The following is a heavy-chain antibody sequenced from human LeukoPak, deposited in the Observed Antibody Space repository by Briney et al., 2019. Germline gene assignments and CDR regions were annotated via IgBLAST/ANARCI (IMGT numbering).Heavy chain of an antibody. CDR2: INPNSGGT. V-gene: IGHV1-2*06. CDR1: GYTFTGYY. D-gene: IGHD5-18*01. Sequence: ASVTVSCKASGYTFTGYYIHWVRQAPGQGLEWMGRINPNSGGTNYAQKFQGRVTMTRDTSISTAYMELSRLRSDDTAVYYCAREVAMVIDYWGQGTLVTVSS. CDR3: AREVAMVIDY. J-gene: IGHJ4*02.